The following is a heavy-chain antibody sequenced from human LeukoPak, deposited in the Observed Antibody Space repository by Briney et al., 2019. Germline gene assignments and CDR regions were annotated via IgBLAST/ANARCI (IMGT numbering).Heavy chain of an antibody. CDR2: ISTGSSTI. CDR3: ARDVERTGGTYYYGSGSPRG. J-gene: IGHJ4*02. V-gene: IGHV3-48*02. D-gene: IGHD3-10*01. CDR1: GFTFSSYS. Sequence: GGSLRLSCAASGFTFSSYSMNWVRQAPGKGLEWVSYISTGSSTIYYADSVKGRFTISRDNAKNSLYLQMNSLRDEDTAVYYCARDVERTGGTYYYGSGSPRGWGRGTLVTVSS.